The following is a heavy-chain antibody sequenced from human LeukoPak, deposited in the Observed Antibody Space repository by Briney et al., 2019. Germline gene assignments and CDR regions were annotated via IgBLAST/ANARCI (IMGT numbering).Heavy chain of an antibody. CDR1: GFTFSDYY. CDR3: ARGARKQQGRSLKGYYFDY. Sequence: PGGSLRLSCAASGFTFSDYYMSWIRQAPGKGLEWVSYISSSGSTIYYADSVKGRFTISRDNAKNSLYLQMNSLRAEDTAVYYCARGARKQQGRSLKGYYFDYWGQGTLVTVSS. D-gene: IGHD5-18*01. J-gene: IGHJ4*02. V-gene: IGHV3-11*04. CDR2: ISSSGSTI.